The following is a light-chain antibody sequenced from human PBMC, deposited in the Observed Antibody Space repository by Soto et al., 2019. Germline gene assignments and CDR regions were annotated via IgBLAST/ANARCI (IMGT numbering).Light chain of an antibody. CDR1: SSDVGSYNF. Sequence: QSALTQPASVSGSPGQSITISCTGTSSDVGSYNFVSWYQQRPGKAPKLMIFEANKRPSGVSNRFSGSKSGNTASLTISGLQAEDEADYYCCSYAGGTSGVFGGGTQLTVL. J-gene: IGLJ3*02. V-gene: IGLV2-23*01. CDR3: CSYAGGTSGV. CDR2: EAN.